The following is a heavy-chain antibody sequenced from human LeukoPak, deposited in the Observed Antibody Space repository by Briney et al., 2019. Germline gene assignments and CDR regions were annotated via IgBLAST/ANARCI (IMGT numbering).Heavy chain of an antibody. D-gene: IGHD1-26*01. J-gene: IGHJ4*02. V-gene: IGHV4-59*01. CDR2: IYYSGST. CDR1: GGSISSYY. CDR3: ARASGSYYDY. Sequence: PLETLSLTCTVSGGSISSYYWSWIRQPPGKGLEWIGYIYYSGSTNYNPSLKSRVTISVDTSKNQFSLKLSSVTAADTAVYYCARASGSYYDYWGQETLVTVSS.